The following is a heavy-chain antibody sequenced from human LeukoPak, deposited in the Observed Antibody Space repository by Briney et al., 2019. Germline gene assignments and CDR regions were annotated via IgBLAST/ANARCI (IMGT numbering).Heavy chain of an antibody. CDR2: IYPGDSDT. Sequence: GESLKISCQGSGSSFTSYWIGWVRPLPGKGLEGMGIIYPGDSDTRYSPSFQGQVTISADKSNSTAYLQWSSLKASDTAMYYCARQSADYYDSSGYSPFDYWGQGTLVTVSS. CDR3: ARQSADYYDSSGYSPFDY. V-gene: IGHV5-51*01. D-gene: IGHD3-22*01. J-gene: IGHJ4*02. CDR1: GSSFTSYW.